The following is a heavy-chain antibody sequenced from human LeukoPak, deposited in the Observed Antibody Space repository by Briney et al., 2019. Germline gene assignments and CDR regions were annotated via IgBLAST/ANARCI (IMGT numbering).Heavy chain of an antibody. CDR1: GGSISSSTYY. V-gene: IGHV4-39*07. CDR3: ARDVVAAPGTWDY. J-gene: IGHJ4*02. CDR2: IYYSGNT. D-gene: IGHD6-13*01. Sequence: SETLSLTCIISGGSISSSTYYWGWIRQPPGKGLEWIGTIYYSGNTYYNPSLQSRVTISVDTSKNQFSLKLSSVTAADTAVYYCARDVVAAPGTWDYWGQGTLVTVSS.